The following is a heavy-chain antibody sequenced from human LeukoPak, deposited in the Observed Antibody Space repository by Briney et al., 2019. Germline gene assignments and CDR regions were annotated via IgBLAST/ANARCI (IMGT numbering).Heavy chain of an antibody. V-gene: IGHV3-7*01. Sequence: GGSLRHSCAASGFTFSSYWMSWVRQAPGKGLEWVANIKQDGSEKYYVDSVKGRFTISRDNAKNSLYLQMNSLRAEDTAVYYCARDEYYNFWSGYTHYYGMDVWGQGTTVTISS. CDR1: GFTFSSYW. CDR2: IKQDGSEK. CDR3: ARDEYYNFWSGYTHYYGMDV. D-gene: IGHD3-3*01. J-gene: IGHJ6*02.